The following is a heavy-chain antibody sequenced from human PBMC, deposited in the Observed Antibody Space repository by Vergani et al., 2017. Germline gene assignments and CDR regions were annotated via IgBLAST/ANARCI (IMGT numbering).Heavy chain of an antibody. CDR3: ARGGGAYCGGDCSLDY. CDR1: GGSISSYY. Sequence: QVQLQESGPGLVKPSETLSLTCTVSGGSISSYYWSWIRQTPGKGLEWIGYIYYSGSTNYNPSLKSRVTISVDTSKNQFSLKLSSVTAADTAVYYCARGGGAYCGGDCSLDYWGQGTLVTVSS. D-gene: IGHD2-21*02. J-gene: IGHJ4*02. CDR2: IYYSGST. V-gene: IGHV4-59*01.